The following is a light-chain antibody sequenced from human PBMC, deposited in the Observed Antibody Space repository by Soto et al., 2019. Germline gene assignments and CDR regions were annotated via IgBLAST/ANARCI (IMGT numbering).Light chain of an antibody. V-gene: IGKV1-39*01. J-gene: IGKJ4*01. CDR2: DAS. Sequence: DIQMTQSPSSLSASVGDRVTITCRASRYIDTYLSWYHHKPGKVPNLLISDASSLQSGVPSRFSGSGSGTDFTLTITSRQSEDFATYYCHQTFTPPLTFGGGTKVEI. CDR1: RYIDTY. CDR3: HQTFTPPLT.